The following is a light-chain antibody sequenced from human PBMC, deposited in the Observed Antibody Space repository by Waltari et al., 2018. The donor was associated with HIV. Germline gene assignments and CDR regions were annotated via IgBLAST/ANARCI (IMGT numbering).Light chain of an antibody. CDR2: GAS. CDR3: QQESSSPLT. Sequence: DIVLTQSPPLVSASVGDRITITCRASQGIRNYLAWYQQKPGRAPKLLVYGASTLKEGVPSRFVVGGSGTQFTLTITRLQPEYFATYFCQQESSSPLTFGPGTRVDVK. CDR1: QGIRNY. V-gene: IGKV1-9*01. J-gene: IGKJ3*01.